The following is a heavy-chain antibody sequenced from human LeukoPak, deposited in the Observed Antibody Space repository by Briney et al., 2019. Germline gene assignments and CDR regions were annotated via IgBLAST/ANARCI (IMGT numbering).Heavy chain of an antibody. CDR3: AKDMGYSGSGPDAFDI. Sequence: PGRSLRLSCAASGFTFDDYAMHWVRRAPGKGLEWVSGISWNSGSIGYADSVKGRFTISRDNAKNSLYLQMNSLRAEDTALYYCAKDMGYSGSGPDAFDIWGQGTMVTVSS. CDR1: GFTFDDYA. D-gene: IGHD1-26*01. J-gene: IGHJ3*02. CDR2: ISWNSGSI. V-gene: IGHV3-9*01.